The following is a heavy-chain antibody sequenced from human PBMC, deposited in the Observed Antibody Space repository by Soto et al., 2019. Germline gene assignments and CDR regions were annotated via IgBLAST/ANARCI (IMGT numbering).Heavy chain of an antibody. CDR2: IIPIFRTA. CDR3: ARRESGYSYGYAHYYYGMDV. Sequence: SVKVSCKASGGTFSSYAISWVRQAPGQGLEWMGGIIPIFRTANYAQKFQGRVTITADKSTSTAYMELSSLRSEDTAVYYCARRESGYSYGYAHYYYGMDVWGQGTTVTVSS. J-gene: IGHJ6*02. V-gene: IGHV1-69*06. CDR1: GGTFSSYA. D-gene: IGHD5-18*01.